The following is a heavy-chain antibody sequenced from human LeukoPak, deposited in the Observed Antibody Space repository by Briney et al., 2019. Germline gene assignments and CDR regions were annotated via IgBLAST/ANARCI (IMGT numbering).Heavy chain of an antibody. J-gene: IGHJ4*02. D-gene: IGHD6-13*01. V-gene: IGHV1-69*05. Sequence: ASVTVSCKASGGTFSSYAISWVRQAPGQGLEWMGGIIPIFGTANYAQKFQGRVTITTDESTSTAYMELSSLRSEDTAVYYCARGNSSWYVSLDYWGQGTLVTVSS. CDR1: GGTFSSYA. CDR2: IIPIFGTA. CDR3: ARGNSSWYVSLDY.